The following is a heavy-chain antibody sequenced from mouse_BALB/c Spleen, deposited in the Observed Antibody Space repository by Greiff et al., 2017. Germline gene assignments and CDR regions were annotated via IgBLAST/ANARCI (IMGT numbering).Heavy chain of an antibody. CDR3: ARVYGNYWFAY. CDR1: GFTFSSYG. V-gene: IGHV5-6*02. Sequence: DVMLVESGGDLVKPGGSLKLSCAASGFTFSSYGMSWVRQTPDKRLEWVATISSGGSYTYYPDSVKGRFTISRDNAKNTLYLQMSSLKSEDTAMYYCARVYGNYWFAYWGQGTLVTVSA. D-gene: IGHD2-10*02. CDR2: ISSGGSYT. J-gene: IGHJ3*01.